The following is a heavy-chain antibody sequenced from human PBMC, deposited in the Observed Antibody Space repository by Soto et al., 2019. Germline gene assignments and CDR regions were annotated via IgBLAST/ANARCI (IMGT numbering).Heavy chain of an antibody. CDR1: GGSINTFY. J-gene: IGHJ4*02. CDR2: IFSSGST. V-gene: IGHV4-4*07. Sequence: SEPLSLTCTVSGGSINTFYWSWVRQPAGKGLEWIGRIFSSGSTSFNPSLESRVAMSVDTSKNHFSLNLSSVTAADMAVYYCAREGSYSAYNFAHGIQLWSFDFWGQGALVTVSS. CDR3: AREGSYSAYNFAHGIQLWSFDF. D-gene: IGHD5-12*01.